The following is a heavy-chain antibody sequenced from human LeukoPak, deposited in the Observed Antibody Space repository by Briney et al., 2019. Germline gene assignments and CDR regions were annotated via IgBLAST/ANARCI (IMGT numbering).Heavy chain of an antibody. V-gene: IGHV1-2*02. Sequence: ASVTVSCKASGYTFTGYYMHWVRQAPGQGLEWMGWINPNSGGTNYAQKFQGRVTMTRDTSISTAYMELSRLRSDDTAVYYCARGPLPGRYCTNGVCRTYYYYYMDVWGKGTTVIVSS. CDR3: ARGPLPGRYCTNGVCRTYYYYYMDV. D-gene: IGHD2-8*01. CDR1: GYTFTGYY. CDR2: INPNSGGT. J-gene: IGHJ6*03.